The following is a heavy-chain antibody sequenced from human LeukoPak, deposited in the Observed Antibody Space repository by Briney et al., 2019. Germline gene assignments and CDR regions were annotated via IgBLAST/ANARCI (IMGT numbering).Heavy chain of an antibody. V-gene: IGHV1-18*04. Sequence: ASVKVSCKASGYTFTSYYMHWVRQAPGQGLEWMGWISAYNGNTNYAQKLQGRVTMTTDTSTSTAYMELRSLRSDGTAVYYCARGYSGLWDFDYWGQGTLVTVSS. CDR2: ISAYNGNT. D-gene: IGHD1-26*01. J-gene: IGHJ4*02. CDR1: GYTFTSYY. CDR3: ARGYSGLWDFDY.